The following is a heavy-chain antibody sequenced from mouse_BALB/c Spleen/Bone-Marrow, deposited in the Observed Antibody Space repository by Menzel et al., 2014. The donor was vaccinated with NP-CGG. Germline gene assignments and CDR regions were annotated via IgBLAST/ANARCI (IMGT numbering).Heavy chain of an antibody. D-gene: IGHD1-1*01. CDR2: ISSGGSYT. CDR3: ASTITTVVAEDAMDY. Sequence: EVQLQESGGDLVKPGGSLKLSCAASGFTFSSYGMSWVRQTPDKRLEWVATISSGGSYTYYPDSVKGRLTISRDNAKNTPYLQMSSLKSEDTAMYYCASTITTVVAEDAMDYWGQGTSVTVSS. J-gene: IGHJ4*01. CDR1: GFTFSSYG. V-gene: IGHV5-6*01.